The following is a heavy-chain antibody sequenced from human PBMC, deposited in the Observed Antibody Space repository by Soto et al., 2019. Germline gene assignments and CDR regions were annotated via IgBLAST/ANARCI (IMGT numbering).Heavy chain of an antibody. CDR1: GGTFSSYA. D-gene: IGHD4-17*01. J-gene: IGHJ4*02. CDR2: IIPIFGTA. CDR3: ARSYGDYYFDY. Sequence: ASVKVSCMASGGTFSSYAISWVRQAPGQGLEWMGGIIPIFGTANYAQKFQGRVTITADESTSTAYMELSSLRSEDTAVYYCARSYGDYYFDYWGQGTLVTVSS. V-gene: IGHV1-69*13.